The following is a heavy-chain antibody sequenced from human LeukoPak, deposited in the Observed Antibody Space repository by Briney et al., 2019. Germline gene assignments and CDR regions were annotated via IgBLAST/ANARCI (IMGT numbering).Heavy chain of an antibody. CDR2: IYYSGST. J-gene: IGHJ3*02. V-gene: IGHV4-31*03. CDR3: ARRDQVLYAFDI. Sequence: PSQTLSLTCTVSGGSISSGGYYWSWIRQHPGKGLEWIGYIYYSGSTYYNPSLKSRVTISVDTSKNQFSLKLSSVTAADTAVYYCARRDQVLYAFDIWGQGTMVTVSS. CDR1: GGSISSGGYY.